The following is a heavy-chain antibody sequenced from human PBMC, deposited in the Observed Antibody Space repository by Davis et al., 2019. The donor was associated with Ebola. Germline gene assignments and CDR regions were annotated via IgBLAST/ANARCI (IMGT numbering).Heavy chain of an antibody. V-gene: IGHV4-34*01. CDR3: ARGYYYGAFDY. Sequence: PSETLSLTCAVYGGSFSSYYWSWIRQPPGKGLEWIGEINHSGSTNYNPSLKSRVAISVDTSKNQFSLKLSSVTAADTAVYYCARGYYYGAFDYWGQGTLVTVSS. CDR2: INHSGST. CDR1: GGSFSSYY. D-gene: IGHD3-10*01. J-gene: IGHJ4*02.